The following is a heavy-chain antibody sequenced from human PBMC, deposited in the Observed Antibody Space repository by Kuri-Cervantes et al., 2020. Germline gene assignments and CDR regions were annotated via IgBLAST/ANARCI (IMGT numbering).Heavy chain of an antibody. V-gene: IGHV3-30-3*01. CDR2: ISYDGSNK. J-gene: IGHJ4*02. Sequence: GGSLSPSCAASGFTFSSYAMHWVSQAPGKVMEWVAVISYDGSNKYYTDSVKGRFTISRDNSKNTLYLQMNSLRAEDTAVYYCARGGPYYYDSSGYYYGAHSRNRPGIAPFYFDYWGQGTLVTVSS. D-gene: IGHD3-22*01. CDR3: ARGGPYYYDSSGYYYGAHSRNRPGIAPFYFDY. CDR1: GFTFSSYA.